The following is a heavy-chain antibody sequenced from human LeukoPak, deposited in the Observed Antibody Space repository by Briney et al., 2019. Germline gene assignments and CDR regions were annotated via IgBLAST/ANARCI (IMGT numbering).Heavy chain of an antibody. D-gene: IGHD6-13*01. CDR1: GGSISSYY. J-gene: IGHJ5*02. Sequence: SETLSLTCTVSGGSISSYYWSWIRQPPGKGLEWIGYIYYSGSTNYNPSLKSRVTISVDTSKNQFSLKLSSVTAADTAVYYCARDHSSSWYGLSWFDPWGQGTLVTVSS. CDR2: IYYSGST. CDR3: ARDHSSSWYGLSWFDP. V-gene: IGHV4-59*01.